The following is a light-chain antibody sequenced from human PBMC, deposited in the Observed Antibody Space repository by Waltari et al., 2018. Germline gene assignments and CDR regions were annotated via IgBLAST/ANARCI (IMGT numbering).Light chain of an antibody. J-gene: IGKJ4*01. CDR1: QSISNW. Sequence: DIEMTQSPSTLSASVGDRVTITCRASQSISNWLAWYQQKPGKAPNLLIYKAFSLESVVPSRFSGSGSGTEFTLTISSLQPDDFATYYCQQYYSYPITFGGGTKVEIK. CDR3: QQYYSYPIT. CDR2: KAF. V-gene: IGKV1-5*03.